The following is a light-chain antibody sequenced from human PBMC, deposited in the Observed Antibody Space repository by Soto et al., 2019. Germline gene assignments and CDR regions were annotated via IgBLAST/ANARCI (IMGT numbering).Light chain of an antibody. CDR3: AAWDDSLNGWV. V-gene: IGLV1-44*01. Sequence: QSVLTQPPSASGTPGQRVSISCSGSSSNIGSNAVNWYQQLPGTAPKLLIYNNDQRPSGVPDRFSGSKSGTSASLVISGLQSDDETDYFCAAWDDSLNGWVFGGGTKLTVL. CDR1: SSNIGSNA. J-gene: IGLJ3*02. CDR2: NND.